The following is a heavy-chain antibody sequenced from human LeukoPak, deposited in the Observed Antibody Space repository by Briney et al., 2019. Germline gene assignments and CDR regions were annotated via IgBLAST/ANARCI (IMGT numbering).Heavy chain of an antibody. D-gene: IGHD2-2*02. Sequence: SETLSLTCAVYGASFRGYYWSWIRQPPGKGLEWIGEINHSGSTNYNPSLKSRVTISVDTSKNQFSLNLSSVTAADTAVYYCAGGYCSDTSCYNAFDIWEQGAMVTVSS. CDR1: GASFRGYY. V-gene: IGHV4-34*01. CDR3: AGGYCSDTSCYNAFDI. CDR2: INHSGST. J-gene: IGHJ3*02.